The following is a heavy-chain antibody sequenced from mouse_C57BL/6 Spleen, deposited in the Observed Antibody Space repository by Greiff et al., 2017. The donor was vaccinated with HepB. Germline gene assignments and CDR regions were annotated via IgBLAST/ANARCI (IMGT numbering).Heavy chain of an antibody. J-gene: IGHJ1*03. D-gene: IGHD2-4*01. V-gene: IGHV2-5*01. CDR2: IWRGGST. CDR3: AKNGYDYDGYFDV. CDR1: GFSLTSYG. Sequence: QVQLKESGPGLVQPSQSLSITCTVSGFSLTSYGVHWVRQSPGKGLEWLGVIWRGGSTDYNAAFMSRLSITKDNSKSQVFFKMNSLQADDTAIYYCAKNGYDYDGYFDVWGTGTTVTVSS.